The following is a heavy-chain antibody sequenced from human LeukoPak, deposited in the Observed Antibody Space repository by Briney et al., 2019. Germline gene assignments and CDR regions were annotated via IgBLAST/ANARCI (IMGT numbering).Heavy chain of an antibody. CDR1: GGSFSGYY. D-gene: IGHD6-13*01. V-gene: IGHV4-34*01. CDR2: INHSGST. Sequence: SETLSLTCAVYGGSFSGYYWSWIRQPPGKGLEWIGEINHSGSTNYNPSLKSRVTISVDTSKNQFSLKLSSVTAADTAVYYCAGARAAADAFDIWGQGTMVTVSS. J-gene: IGHJ3*02. CDR3: AGARAAADAFDI.